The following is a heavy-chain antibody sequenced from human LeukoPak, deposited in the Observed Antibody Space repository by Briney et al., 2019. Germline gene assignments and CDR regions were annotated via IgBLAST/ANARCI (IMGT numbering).Heavy chain of an antibody. CDR2: INPNSGGT. D-gene: IGHD3-9*01. CDR3: ARSSLGDYDILTGYYFATPNFDY. Sequence: GASVKVSCKASGYTFTGYYMHWGRQAPGQGLEWMGWINPNSGGTNYAQKFQGRVTMTRDTSISTAYMELSRLRSDDTAVYYCARSSLGDYDILTGYYFATPNFDYWAREPWSPSPQ. CDR1: GYTFTGYY. J-gene: IGHJ4*02. V-gene: IGHV1-2*02.